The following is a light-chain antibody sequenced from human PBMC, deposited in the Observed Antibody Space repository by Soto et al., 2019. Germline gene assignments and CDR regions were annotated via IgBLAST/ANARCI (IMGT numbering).Light chain of an antibody. Sequence: EIVLTQSPGTLSLSPGERATLSCRASQSVSSSYLAWYQQKPGQAPRLLIYGASSRATGIPDRLSGSESGTDFTLTISRLEPEDFAVYYCQQYGSSHWTFGQGTKVDIK. CDR3: QQYGSSHWT. CDR2: GAS. V-gene: IGKV3-20*01. CDR1: QSVSSSY. J-gene: IGKJ1*01.